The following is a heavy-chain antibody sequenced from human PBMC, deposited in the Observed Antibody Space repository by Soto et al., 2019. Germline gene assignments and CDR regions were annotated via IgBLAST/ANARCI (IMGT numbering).Heavy chain of an antibody. CDR2: IGRKANNYAT. CDR1: GFIFSGSA. D-gene: IGHD6-13*01. J-gene: IGHJ4*02. CDR3: VKQLLVGSPLDH. V-gene: IGHV3-73*02. Sequence: EVHLVQSGGGLVQPGGSLKLSCAASGFIFSGSAMHWVRQASGKGLGWVGRIGRKANNYATEYAASVEGRFTISRDDSKNTTFLLMNSLKSEDTAVYFCVKQLLVGSPLDHWGQGTLVTVSS.